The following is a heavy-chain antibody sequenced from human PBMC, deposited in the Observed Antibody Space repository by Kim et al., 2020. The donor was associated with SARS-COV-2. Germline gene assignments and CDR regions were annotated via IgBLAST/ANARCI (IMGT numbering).Heavy chain of an antibody. V-gene: IGHV3-15*01. CDR2: IKSKTDGGTT. J-gene: IGHJ3*02. D-gene: IGHD1-7*01. Sequence: GGSLRLSCAASGFTFSNAWMSWVRQAPGKGLEWVGRIKSKTDGGTTDYAAPVKGRFTISRDDSKNTLYLQMNSLKTEDTAVYYCTTEDVGWNYDYAFDIWGQGTMVTVSS. CDR3: TTEDVGWNYDYAFDI. CDR1: GFTFSNAW.